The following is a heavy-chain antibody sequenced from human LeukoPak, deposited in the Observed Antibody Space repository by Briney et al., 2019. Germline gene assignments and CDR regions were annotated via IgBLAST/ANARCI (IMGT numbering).Heavy chain of an antibody. CDR1: GYTFTSYD. CDR2: MNPNSGNT. J-gene: IGHJ4*02. V-gene: IGHV1-8*01. CDR3: ARESAARGFDY. D-gene: IGHD6-6*01. Sequence: ASVKVSFKASGYTFTSYDINWVRQAPGQGPEGMGWMNPNSGNTGYAQKFQGRVTMTRNTSISTAYMELSSLRSEATAVYYCARESAARGFDYWGQGTLVTVSS.